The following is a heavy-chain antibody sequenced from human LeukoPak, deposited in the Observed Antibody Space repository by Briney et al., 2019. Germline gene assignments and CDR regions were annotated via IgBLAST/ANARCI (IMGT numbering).Heavy chain of an antibody. Sequence: GGSLRLSCAASGFTFRNYWMSWVRQAPGKGLEWVANIKPDGSEKYYVDSVKGRFTISRDNAKNSLYLQMNSLRAEDTAVYYCARIDFWMGMDVWGKGTTVTVSS. V-gene: IGHV3-7*01. CDR1: GFTFRNYW. CDR3: ARIDFWMGMDV. D-gene: IGHD3-3*01. J-gene: IGHJ6*04. CDR2: IKPDGSEK.